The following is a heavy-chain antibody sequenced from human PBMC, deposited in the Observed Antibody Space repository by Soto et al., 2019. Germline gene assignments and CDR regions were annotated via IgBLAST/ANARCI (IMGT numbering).Heavy chain of an antibody. CDR3: ARARYGYKDYYYYGMDV. CDR1: GYTFTSYY. Sequence: QVQLVQSGAEVKKPGASVKVSCKASGYTFTSYYMHWVRQAPGQGLEWMGIINPSGGSTSYAQKFQGRVTMTRDTSTSTVYMELSSLGSEDTAVYYCARARYGYKDYYYYGMDVWGQGTTVTVSS. CDR2: INPSGGST. V-gene: IGHV1-46*01. J-gene: IGHJ6*02. D-gene: IGHD5-18*01.